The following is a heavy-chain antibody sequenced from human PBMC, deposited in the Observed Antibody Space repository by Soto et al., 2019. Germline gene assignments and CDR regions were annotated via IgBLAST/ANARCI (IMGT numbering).Heavy chain of an antibody. J-gene: IGHJ6*02. D-gene: IGHD2-2*01. V-gene: IGHV1-69*01. CDR3: ARDGGYCSSTSCRGYYYYGMDV. CDR1: GGTFSSYA. CDR2: IIPIFGTA. Sequence: QVQLVQSGAEVKKPGSPVKVSCKASGGTFSSYAITWVRQAPGQGLDWMGGIIPIFGTANYAQKFQGRVTITADESTSTAYMELSSLRSEDTAVYYCARDGGYCSSTSCRGYYYYGMDVWGQGTTVTVSS.